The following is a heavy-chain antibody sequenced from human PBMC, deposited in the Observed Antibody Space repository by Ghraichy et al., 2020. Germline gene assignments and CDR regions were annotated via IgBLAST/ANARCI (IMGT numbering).Heavy chain of an antibody. CDR3: SKGSPISES. D-gene: IGHD3-3*01. J-gene: IGHJ5*02. CDR1: GSSINNFY. Sequence: SETLSLTCTVSGSSINNFYWSWVRQPPGKGLEWIGYVHDSGTTDYNPSLRDRVTISLDTSKNQFSLRLISVTAADTAIYYCSKGSPISESWGQGTLVTVSS. CDR2: VHDSGTT. V-gene: IGHV4-59*01.